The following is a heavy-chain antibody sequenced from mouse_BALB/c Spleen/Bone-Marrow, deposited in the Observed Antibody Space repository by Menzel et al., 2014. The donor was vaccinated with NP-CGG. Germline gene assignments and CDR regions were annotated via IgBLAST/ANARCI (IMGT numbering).Heavy chain of an antibody. CDR3: ARVYGIYDAMDY. CDR1: GYTFTTYT. Sequence: AQLRDSGAELARPGASVKMSCRASGYTFTTYTMHWGKQRPGQGLEWIGYINPSSGYTYYNQKFKDKATLTADKSSSAAYLQLSSLPSEDSAVYCCARVYGIYDAMDYWGQGTSVTVSS. J-gene: IGHJ4*01. CDR2: INPSSGYT. D-gene: IGHD2-1*01. V-gene: IGHV1-4*01.